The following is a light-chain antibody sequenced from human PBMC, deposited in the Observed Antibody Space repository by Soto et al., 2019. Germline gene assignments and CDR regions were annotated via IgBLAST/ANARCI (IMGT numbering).Light chain of an antibody. CDR2: DAS. J-gene: IGKJ4*01. Sequence: DIQMTQSPSSLSASVGDRVTITCQASQDISDSLNWYQHKPGRAPKLLIYDASTLETGVPSRFSGSGSGTHFTSTIRSLQPEDIATYYCHLCDNLLLTFGGGTKV. CDR1: QDISDS. V-gene: IGKV1-33*01. CDR3: HLCDNLLLT.